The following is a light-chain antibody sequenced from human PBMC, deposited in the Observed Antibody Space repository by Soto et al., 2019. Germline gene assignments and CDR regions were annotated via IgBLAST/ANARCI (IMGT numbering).Light chain of an antibody. CDR3: QHYVTSLTT. CDR2: GAS. Sequence: EIVFTQSPCTLSLSPGERATLPCGASQSVTSNYLAWYQQKPGQAPRLLIFGASIRVTGIPDRFIGSGSGTDFTLTISRLEPEDFAVYYCQHYVTSLTTFGQGTKVDIK. J-gene: IGKJ1*01. CDR1: QSVTSNY. V-gene: IGKV3-20*01.